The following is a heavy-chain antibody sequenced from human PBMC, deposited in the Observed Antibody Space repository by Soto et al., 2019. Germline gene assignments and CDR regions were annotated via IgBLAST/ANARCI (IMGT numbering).Heavy chain of an antibody. V-gene: IGHV3-23*01. CDR3: TRDPPADSH. CDR1: GVTFSSYG. Sequence: GVLQSHSCTAAGVTFSSYGLILVRQAPGKGLEWVSAISGSGGNTLYADSVRGRFTISRDGSKNTLYLQMNSLRAEDTAVYYCTRDPPADSHWGQGTPVQVSS. CDR2: ISGSGGNT. J-gene: IGHJ4*02. D-gene: IGHD2-2*01.